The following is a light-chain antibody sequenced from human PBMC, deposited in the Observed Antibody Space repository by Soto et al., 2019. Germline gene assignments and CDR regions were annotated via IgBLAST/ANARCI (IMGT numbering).Light chain of an antibody. CDR2: SAS. J-gene: IGKJ5*01. V-gene: IGKV3-15*01. Sequence: EIVMTQSPATLSLSPGQRATLSCRASQSVSSKLAWYQQRPGQAPRLLIYSASTRATGIPARFSGSGSGTEFTLTISSLQSEDFAVYYCQQYYTWPSFGQGTRL. CDR3: QQYYTWPS. CDR1: QSVSSK.